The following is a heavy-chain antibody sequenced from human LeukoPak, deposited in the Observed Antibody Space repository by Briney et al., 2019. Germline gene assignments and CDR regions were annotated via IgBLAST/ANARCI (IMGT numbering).Heavy chain of an antibody. CDR3: ARGPYSSGWYGFGVAFDI. J-gene: IGHJ3*02. CDR2: IYYSGST. CDR1: GGSISSYY. V-gene: IGHV4-59*12. Sequence: PSETLSLTCTVSGGSISSYYWSWIRRPPGKGLEWIGYIYYSGSTNYNPSLKSRVTISVDTSKNQFSLKLSSVTAADTAVYYCARGPYSSGWYGFGVAFDIWGQGTMVTVSS. D-gene: IGHD6-19*01.